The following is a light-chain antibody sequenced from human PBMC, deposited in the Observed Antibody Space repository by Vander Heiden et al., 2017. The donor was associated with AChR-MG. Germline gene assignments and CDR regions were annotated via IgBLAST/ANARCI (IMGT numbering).Light chain of an antibody. CDR1: QAINNY. Sequence: DIQLTQSPSSMSASIGDRVTITCRASQAINNYLAWFQQSPGKAPKLLIHSASSLQSGVPSRFSGGGSGTEFTLTISSLQPEDFGTYYCQQLNSFPLTFGGGTTM. J-gene: IGKJ4*01. CDR2: SAS. V-gene: IGKV1-9*01. CDR3: QQLNSFPLT.